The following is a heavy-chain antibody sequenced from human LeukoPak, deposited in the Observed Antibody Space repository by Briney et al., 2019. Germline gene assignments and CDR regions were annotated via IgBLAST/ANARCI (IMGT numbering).Heavy chain of an antibody. CDR3: ASRVLGRQQLDPYYYYYYGMDV. CDR1: GGTFSSYA. D-gene: IGHD6-13*01. J-gene: IGHJ6*02. V-gene: IGHV1-69*13. Sequence: SVKVSCKASGGTFSSYAISWVRQAPGQGLEWMGGIIPIFSTANYAQKFQGRVTITADESTSTAYMELSSLRSEDTAVYYCASRVLGRQQLDPYYYYYYGMDVWGQGTTVTVSS. CDR2: IIPIFSTA.